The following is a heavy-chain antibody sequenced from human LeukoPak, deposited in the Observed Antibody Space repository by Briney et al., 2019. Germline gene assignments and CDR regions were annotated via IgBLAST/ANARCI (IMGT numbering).Heavy chain of an antibody. Sequence: GGSLRLSCAASGFTFSRYSMNWVRQAPGKGLEGGSYISSSSSTIYYADSVKGRFTISRDNAKNSLYLQMNSLRAEDTAVYYCAMYGSGLGGNWFDPWGQGTLVTASS. V-gene: IGHV3-48*04. CDR1: GFTFSRYS. J-gene: IGHJ5*02. D-gene: IGHD3-10*01. CDR3: AMYGSGLGGNWFDP. CDR2: ISSSSSTI.